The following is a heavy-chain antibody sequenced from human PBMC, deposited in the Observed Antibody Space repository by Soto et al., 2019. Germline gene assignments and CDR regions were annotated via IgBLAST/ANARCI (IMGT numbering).Heavy chain of an antibody. CDR2: TYYRSKWYN. CDR1: GDSVSSNSAA. V-gene: IGHV6-1*01. CDR3: ARDLEAAAGTHYYYGMDV. D-gene: IGHD6-13*01. Sequence: SQTLSLTCAISGDSVSSNSAAWNWIRQSPSRGLEWLGRTYYRSKWYNDYAVSVKSRITINPDTSKNQFSLQLTSVTPEDTAVYYCARDLEAAAGTHYYYGMDVWGQGTTVTVSS. J-gene: IGHJ6*02.